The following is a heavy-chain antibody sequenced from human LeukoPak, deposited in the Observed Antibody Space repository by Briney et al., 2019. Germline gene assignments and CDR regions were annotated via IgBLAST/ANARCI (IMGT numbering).Heavy chain of an antibody. D-gene: IGHD5-24*01. J-gene: IGHJ4*02. CDR1: GFTFSNYW. CDR2: IKEDGGEK. V-gene: IGHV3-7*05. Sequence: GGSLRLSCAASGFTFSNYWMIWVRQAPGKGLEWVANIKEDGGEKRYVDSVKGRFTISRDNAQNSLYLQMNSLRAEDTAVYYCARASNPWLQLNWGQGTLVTVSS. CDR3: ARASNPWLQLN.